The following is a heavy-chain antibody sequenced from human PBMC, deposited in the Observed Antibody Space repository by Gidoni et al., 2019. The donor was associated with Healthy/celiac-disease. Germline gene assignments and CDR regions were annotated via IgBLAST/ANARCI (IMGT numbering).Heavy chain of an antibody. D-gene: IGHD3-22*01. CDR1: GYSFTNYW. V-gene: IGHV5-51*01. CDR2: SYPGDSDT. J-gene: IGHJ3*02. CDR3: ARQGVDYYDGRGYSKDAFDI. Sequence: EVQLVQSGAEVKKPGESLKISCKGSGYSFTNYWIGWVRQMPGKGLEWMGISYPGDSDTRYSPSFQGQVTISADKSISTAYLQWSSLKASDTAMYYCARQGVDYYDGRGYSKDAFDIWGQGTMVTVSS.